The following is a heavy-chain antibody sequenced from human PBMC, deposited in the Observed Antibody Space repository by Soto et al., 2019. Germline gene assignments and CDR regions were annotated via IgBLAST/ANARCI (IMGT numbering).Heavy chain of an antibody. V-gene: IGHV1-18*01. J-gene: IGHJ6*03. CDR1: GYTFTSYG. Sequence: GASVKVSCKASGYTFTSYGISWVRQAPGQGLEWMGWISAYNGNTNYAQKLQGRVTMTTDTSTSTAYMELRSLRSDDTAVYYCARFRDCSSTSCYYYYYMDVWGKGTTVTVS. D-gene: IGHD2-2*01. CDR3: ARFRDCSSTSCYYYYYMDV. CDR2: ISAYNGNT.